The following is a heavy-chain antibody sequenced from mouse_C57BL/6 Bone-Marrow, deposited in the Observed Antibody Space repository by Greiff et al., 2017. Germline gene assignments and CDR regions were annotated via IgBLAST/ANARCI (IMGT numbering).Heavy chain of an antibody. CDR3: AREWYYYFDY. J-gene: IGHJ2*01. V-gene: IGHV1-81*01. CDR2: IYPRSGNT. D-gene: IGHD1-1*02. Sequence: QVQLQQSGAELARPGASVKLSCKASGYTFTSYGISWVKQRTGPGLEWIGEIYPRSGNTYYNEKFKGKATLTADKSSSTAYMELRSLTAEDTAVYFCAREWYYYFDYWGQGTTLTVSS. CDR1: GYTFTSYG.